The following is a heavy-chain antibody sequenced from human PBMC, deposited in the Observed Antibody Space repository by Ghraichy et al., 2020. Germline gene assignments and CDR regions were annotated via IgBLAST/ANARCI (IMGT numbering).Heavy chain of an antibody. D-gene: IGHD3-16*02. CDR2: ISGSSCSI. CDR1: GFSFSTYS. CDR3: ARDRDDIWGNYRYSFNC. J-gene: IGHJ4*02. V-gene: IGHV3-48*02. Sequence: GESLNISCAASGFSFSTYSMNWVRQVPGKGLEWLSYISGSSCSIYYADSVRGRFTVSRDNAKNSLFLQMNSLRDEDTAVYYCARDRDDIWGNYRYSFNCWGQGTLVTVSS.